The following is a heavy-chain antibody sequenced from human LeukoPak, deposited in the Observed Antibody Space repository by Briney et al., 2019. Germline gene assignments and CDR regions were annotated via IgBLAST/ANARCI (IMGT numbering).Heavy chain of an antibody. D-gene: IGHD2-2*01. CDR2: ISAYNGDT. CDR1: GYTFTSYG. J-gene: IGHJ4*02. Sequence: ASVKVSCKASGYTFTSYGISWVRQAPGQGLEWMGWISAYNGDTNYAQKLQGRVTMTTDTSTSTAYMELRSLRSDDTAVYYCAREDPRQYAFDYWGQGTLVTVSS. CDR3: AREDPRQYAFDY. V-gene: IGHV1-18*01.